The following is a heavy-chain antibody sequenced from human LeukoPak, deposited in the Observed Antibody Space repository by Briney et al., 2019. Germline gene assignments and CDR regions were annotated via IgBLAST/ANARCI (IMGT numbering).Heavy chain of an antibody. Sequence: PSETLSLTCAVYGGSFSGYYWSWIRQPPGKGLEWIGEINHSGSTNYNPSLKSRVTISVDTSKNQFSLKLSSVTAADTAVYYCARNYDILTGYHPYFDYWGQGTLVTVSS. D-gene: IGHD3-9*01. CDR1: GGSFSGYY. CDR3: ARNYDILTGYHPYFDY. CDR2: INHSGST. V-gene: IGHV4-34*01. J-gene: IGHJ4*02.